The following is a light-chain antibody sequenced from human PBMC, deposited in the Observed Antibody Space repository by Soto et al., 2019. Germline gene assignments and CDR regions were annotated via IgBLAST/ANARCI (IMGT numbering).Light chain of an antibody. V-gene: IGKV3-15*01. CDR1: QTIVSTY. CDR3: QQYNVWPLT. Sequence: EVVLTQSPGTLSLSPGERATLYCRTSQTIVSTYLAWYQQKAGQAPKLLIYVASTRATGIPARFSGSGSGTEFTLTISSLQSEDFAVYYCQQYNVWPLTFGGGTKVEFK. J-gene: IGKJ4*01. CDR2: VAS.